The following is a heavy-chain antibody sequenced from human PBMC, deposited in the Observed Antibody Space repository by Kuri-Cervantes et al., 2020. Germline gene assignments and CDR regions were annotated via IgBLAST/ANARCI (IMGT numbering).Heavy chain of an antibody. J-gene: IGHJ6*03. V-gene: IGHV3-30*02. CDR2: IWDDGSDK. CDR1: GFTFSRYG. CDR3: AKGPRGHYYTDV. Sequence: GESLKISCEGSGFTFSRYGMHWVRQAPGKGLESVALIWDDGSDKYYGDSVKGRFTISRDNAKNSLYLQMNSLRAEDTALYYCAKGPRGHYYTDVWGKGTTVTVSS. D-gene: IGHD3-10*01.